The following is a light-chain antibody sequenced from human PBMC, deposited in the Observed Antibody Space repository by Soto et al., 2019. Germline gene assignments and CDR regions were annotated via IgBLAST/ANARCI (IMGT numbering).Light chain of an antibody. V-gene: IGKV1-39*01. Sequence: DIQMTQSPSSLSASVGDRVTITCRASQSISSYLNWYQQKPGKAPKLLIYAASSFQSGVPSRFSGSGSGTDFTLTISSLQPEDFATYYCQQSYSTPVTSGEGTKVEIK. CDR2: AAS. CDR1: QSISSY. CDR3: QQSYSTPVT. J-gene: IGKJ4*01.